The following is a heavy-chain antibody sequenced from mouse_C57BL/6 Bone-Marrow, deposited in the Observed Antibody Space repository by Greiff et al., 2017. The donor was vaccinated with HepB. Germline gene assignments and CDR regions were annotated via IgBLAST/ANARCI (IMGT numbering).Heavy chain of an antibody. J-gene: IGHJ1*03. V-gene: IGHV5-17*01. D-gene: IGHD1-1*01. CDR3: ANYYCSSPQYFDV. Sequence: EVNVVESGGGLVKPGGSLKLSCAASGFTFSDYGMHWVRQAPEKGLEWVAYISSGSSTIYYADTVKGRFTISRDNAKNTLFLQMTSLSSEDTAMYYCANYYCSSPQYFDVWGTGTTVTVSS. CDR1: GFTFSDYG. CDR2: ISSGSSTI.